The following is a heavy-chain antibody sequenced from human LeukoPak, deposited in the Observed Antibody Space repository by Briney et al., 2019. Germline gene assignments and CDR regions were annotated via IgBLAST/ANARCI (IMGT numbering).Heavy chain of an antibody. CDR3: ARGRKLWLRYYFDY. J-gene: IGHJ4*02. V-gene: IGHV4-34*01. CDR1: GGSFSGYY. Sequence: PSETLSLTCAVYGGSFSGYYWSWIRQPPGKGLEWIGEINHSGSTNYNPSLKSRVTISVDTSKNQFSLKLGSVTAADTAVYYCARGRKLWLRYYFDYWGQGTLVTVSS. D-gene: IGHD3-10*01. CDR2: INHSGST.